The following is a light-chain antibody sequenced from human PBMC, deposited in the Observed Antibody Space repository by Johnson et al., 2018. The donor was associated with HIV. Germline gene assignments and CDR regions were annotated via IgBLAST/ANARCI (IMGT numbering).Light chain of an antibody. V-gene: IGLV1-51*01. CDR2: DND. Sequence: QSVLTQPPSVSAAPGQKVTISCSGNSSNIGNNYISWYQQLPGTAPKLLIYDNDKRPLGIPDRFSGSKSGTSATLGIPGLQPGDEADYYCGTWDNSLIPVYVFGTATRVSVL. CDR3: GTWDNSLIPVYV. CDR1: SSNIGNNY. J-gene: IGLJ1*01.